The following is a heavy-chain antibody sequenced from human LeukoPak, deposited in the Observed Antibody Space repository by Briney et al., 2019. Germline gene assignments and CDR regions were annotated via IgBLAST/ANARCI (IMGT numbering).Heavy chain of an antibody. V-gene: IGHV1-69*05. CDR2: IIPIFGTA. Sequence: SVKVSCKASGGTFSSYAISWVRQAPGQGLEWMGGIIPIFGTANYAQKFQGRVTITTDESTSTAYMELSSLRSEDTAVYYCARDVRGVMLVRYNWFDPWGQGTLVTVSS. J-gene: IGHJ5*02. CDR1: GGTFSSYA. D-gene: IGHD3-10*02. CDR3: ARDVRGVMLVRYNWFDP.